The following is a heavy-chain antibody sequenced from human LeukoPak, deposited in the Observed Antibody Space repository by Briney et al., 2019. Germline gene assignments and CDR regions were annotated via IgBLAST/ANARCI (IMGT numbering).Heavy chain of an antibody. CDR1: GFTFSSYR. J-gene: IGHJ4*02. D-gene: IGHD5-18*01. V-gene: IGHV3-21*01. CDR2: ISNSSSYI. Sequence: GGSLTLSCSASGFTFSSYRMNWVRQPPGKGLEWVSSISNSSSYIYYADSVKSRFTISRDNAKNSLYLQMNSLRAEVTAVYYCARDAMATRYYYDYWGQGTQVTGPS. CDR3: ARDAMATRYYYDY.